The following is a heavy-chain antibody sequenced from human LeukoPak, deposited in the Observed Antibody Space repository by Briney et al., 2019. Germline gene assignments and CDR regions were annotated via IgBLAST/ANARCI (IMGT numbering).Heavy chain of an antibody. Sequence: PGGSLRLSCAASGFTFSNAWMNWVRQAPGKGLEWVGRIKSKTDGGTTDYAAPVKGRFTISRDNAKNSLYLQMNSLRDEDTAVYYCAREGRSVFGGPNNWFDPWGQGTLVTVSS. CDR1: GFTFSNAW. D-gene: IGHD3-16*01. V-gene: IGHV3-15*07. CDR3: AREGRSVFGGPNNWFDP. CDR2: IKSKTDGGTT. J-gene: IGHJ5*02.